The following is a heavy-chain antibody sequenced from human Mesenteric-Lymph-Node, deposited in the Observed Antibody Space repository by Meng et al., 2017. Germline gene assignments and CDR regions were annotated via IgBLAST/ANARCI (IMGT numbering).Heavy chain of an antibody. Sequence: GGSLRLSCAASGFTFSYYDMNWVRQVPGRGLEWVSAISSGNGVTTKYADSVKGRFTISRDNSKNTLYLQMNSLRAEDTAVYYCARVDQVGATTSALDYWGQGTLVTVSS. CDR2: ISSGNGVTT. CDR1: GFTFSYYD. CDR3: ARVDQVGATTSALDY. J-gene: IGHJ4*02. V-gene: IGHV3-23*01. D-gene: IGHD1-26*01.